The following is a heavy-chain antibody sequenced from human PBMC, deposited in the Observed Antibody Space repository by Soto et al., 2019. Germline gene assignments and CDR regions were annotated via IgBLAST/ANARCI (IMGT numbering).Heavy chain of an antibody. V-gene: IGHV4-59*01. CDR1: GGSISSYY. J-gene: IGHJ5*02. CDR2: IYYSGST. Sequence: SETLSLTCTVSGGSISSYYWSWIRQPPGKGLEWIGYIYYSGSTNYNPSLKSRVTISVDTSKNQFSLKLSSVTAADTAVYYCARGYNSSGEDWFDPWGQGTLVTAPQ. D-gene: IGHD6-13*01. CDR3: ARGYNSSGEDWFDP.